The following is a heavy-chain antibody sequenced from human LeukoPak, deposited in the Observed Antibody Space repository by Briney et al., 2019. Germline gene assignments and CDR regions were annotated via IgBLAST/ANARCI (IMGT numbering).Heavy chain of an antibody. J-gene: IGHJ4*02. V-gene: IGHV4-59*08. D-gene: IGHD3-10*01. CDR3: ARHWSGSGDYYPFDY. Sequence: TSETLSPTCTVSGGSISNYYWSWTRQPPGKGLEWIGYIYYSGSTNYNPSLGSRVTISVDTSKNQVSLKLSSVTAADTAVYYCARHWSGSGDYYPFDYWGQGTLVTVSS. CDR2: IYYSGST. CDR1: GGSISNYY.